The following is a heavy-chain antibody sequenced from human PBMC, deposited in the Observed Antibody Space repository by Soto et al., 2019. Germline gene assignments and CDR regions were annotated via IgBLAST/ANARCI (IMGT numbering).Heavy chain of an antibody. Sequence: QLVESGGGLVKPGGSLRLSCAASGFTFKNAWMSWVRQAPGKGLEWVGRIKTKADAGTTDYAARVKGRFTISRDDSKNTLYLQMNSLKNEDTALYFCTTDGATIFFDPRGQGTLVTVSS. CDR2: IKTKADAGTT. D-gene: IGHD3-10*02. CDR3: TTDGATIFFDP. V-gene: IGHV3-15*01. CDR1: GFTFKNAW. J-gene: IGHJ5*02.